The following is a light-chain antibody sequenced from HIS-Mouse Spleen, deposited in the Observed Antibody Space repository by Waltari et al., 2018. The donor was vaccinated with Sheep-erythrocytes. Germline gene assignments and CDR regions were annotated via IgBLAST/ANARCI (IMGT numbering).Light chain of an antibody. V-gene: IGLV2-11*01. J-gene: IGLJ1*01. CDR2: DVS. Sequence: QSPLTQPRSVSGPSGQSVTISWPGTSSAVGGSNYLSWYQQHPGKAPKLMIYDVSKRPSGVPDRFSGSKSGNTASLTISGLQAEDEADYYCCSYAGSYNHVFATGTKVTVL. CDR1: SSAVGGSNY. CDR3: CSYAGSYNHV.